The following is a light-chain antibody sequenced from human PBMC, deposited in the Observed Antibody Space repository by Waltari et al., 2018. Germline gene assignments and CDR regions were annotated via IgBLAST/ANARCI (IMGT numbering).Light chain of an antibody. CDR3: CSYAGSWV. Sequence: QSALTQPASVSGSRGQSITISCTGTSPDVGTYNLVSWYQQHPGKAPQLMIYEDNNRPSGVSIRFSGSRSGNTASLTISGLQPEDEADYYCCSYAGSWVFGGWTKLTVL. J-gene: IGLJ3*02. CDR2: EDN. V-gene: IGLV2-23*01. CDR1: SPDVGTYNL.